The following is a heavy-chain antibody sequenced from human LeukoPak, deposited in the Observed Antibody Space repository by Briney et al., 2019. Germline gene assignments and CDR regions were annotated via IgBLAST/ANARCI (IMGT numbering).Heavy chain of an antibody. Sequence: GGSLRLSCAASGFTFTSYSMNWVRQAPGKGLEWVSYIRSSSSSIYYADSVKGRFTISRDNAKNLLYLQMNSLRAEDTAVYYCARDRDPGYNDSSGYRRVNAFDIWGQGTMVTVSS. J-gene: IGHJ3*02. CDR2: IRSSSSSI. CDR3: ARDRDPGYNDSSGYRRVNAFDI. D-gene: IGHD3-22*01. V-gene: IGHV3-48*01. CDR1: GFTFTSYS.